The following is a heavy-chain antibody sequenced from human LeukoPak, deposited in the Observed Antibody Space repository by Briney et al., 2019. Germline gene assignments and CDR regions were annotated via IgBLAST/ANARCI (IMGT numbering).Heavy chain of an antibody. CDR2: TSGSGGNT. Sequence: GGSLRLSCAASGFTFSSYAMSWVRQAPGKGLEWVSATSGSGGNTYYADSVKGRFTISRDNSKNTLYLQMNSLRAEDTAIYYCARRGESTNYGDYRFDSWGQGTLVTVSS. V-gene: IGHV3-23*01. CDR3: ARRGESTNYGDYRFDS. J-gene: IGHJ4*02. CDR1: GFTFSSYA. D-gene: IGHD4-17*01.